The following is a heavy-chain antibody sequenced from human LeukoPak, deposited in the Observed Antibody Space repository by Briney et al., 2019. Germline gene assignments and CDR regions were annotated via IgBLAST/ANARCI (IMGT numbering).Heavy chain of an antibody. CDR2: INPSGGST. Sequence: ASVKVSCKTSGYTFTSFGISWVRQAPGQGLEWMGIINPSGGSTSYAQKFQGRVTMTRDTSTSTVYMELSSLRSEDTAVYYCARGAYDSSGYSPGPFDYWGQGTLVTVSS. CDR1: GYTFTSFG. V-gene: IGHV1-46*01. D-gene: IGHD3-22*01. CDR3: ARGAYDSSGYSPGPFDY. J-gene: IGHJ4*02.